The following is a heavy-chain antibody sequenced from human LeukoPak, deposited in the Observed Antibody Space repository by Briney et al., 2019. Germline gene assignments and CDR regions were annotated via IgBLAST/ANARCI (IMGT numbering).Heavy chain of an antibody. CDR3: ARAAQNWNNAPYFDY. CDR2: IYYSGST. CDR1: GVSMSSGVYY. D-gene: IGHD1/OR15-1a*01. J-gene: IGHJ4*02. V-gene: IGHV4-31*03. Sequence: SETLSLTCSVSGVSMSSGVYYWSWLRQHPGKGLEWIGYIYYSGSTYYNPSLKSRVTISLDTSKSHFSLRLNSLIAADTAMYYCARAAQNWNNAPYFDYWGQGILVPVSS.